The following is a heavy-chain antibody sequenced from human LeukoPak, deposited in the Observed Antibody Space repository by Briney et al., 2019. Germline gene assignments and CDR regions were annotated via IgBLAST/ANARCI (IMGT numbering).Heavy chain of an antibody. J-gene: IGHJ6*02. Sequence: GGSLRLSCVASGFTFSSYWMHWVRQDPRKGLVWVSRINGDGRNVNYADSVRGRFTISRDNAKNTLYLQMNTLRVEDTAVYYCTRDLMDYDVSTGLHHYYMDVWGQGTTVTVSS. CDR2: INGDGRNV. CDR3: TRDLMDYDVSTGLHHYYMDV. CDR1: GFTFSSYW. V-gene: IGHV3-74*01. D-gene: IGHD3-9*01.